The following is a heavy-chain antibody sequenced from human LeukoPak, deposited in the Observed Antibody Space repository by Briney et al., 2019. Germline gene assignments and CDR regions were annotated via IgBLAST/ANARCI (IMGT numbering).Heavy chain of an antibody. J-gene: IGHJ4*02. CDR3: ARDLAGHYYGSGSSFDY. D-gene: IGHD3-10*01. Sequence: GGSLRLSCAASGFTFSSYWMSWVRQAPGKGLEWVANIREDGSVKYYVDSVKGQFTISRDNAKNSLFLQMDSLRAEDTAVYYCARDLAGHYYGSGSSFDYWGQGTLVTVS. CDR2: IREDGSVK. CDR1: GFTFSSYW. V-gene: IGHV3-7*01.